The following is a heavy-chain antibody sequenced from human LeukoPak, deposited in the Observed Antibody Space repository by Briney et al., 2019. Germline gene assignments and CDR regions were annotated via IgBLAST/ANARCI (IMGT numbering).Heavy chain of an antibody. D-gene: IGHD3-3*01. CDR1: GFTFSSYW. Sequence: GGFLRLSCAASGFTFSSYWMSWVRQAPGKGLEWVANIKQDGSEKYYVDSVKGRFTISRDNAKNSLYLQMNSLRAEDTAVYYCARESSTIFGVVIIRAGCGMDVWGQGTTVTVSS. V-gene: IGHV3-7*01. CDR3: ARESSTIFGVVIIRAGCGMDV. CDR2: IKQDGSEK. J-gene: IGHJ6*02.